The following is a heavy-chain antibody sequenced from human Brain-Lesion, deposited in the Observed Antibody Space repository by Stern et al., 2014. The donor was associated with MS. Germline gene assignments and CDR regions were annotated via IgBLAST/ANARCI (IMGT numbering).Heavy chain of an antibody. CDR3: AKGYNWFDS. V-gene: IGHV6-1*01. J-gene: IGHJ5*01. CDR1: GDSVSSNSAA. CDR2: TYYRSKWYY. Sequence: QVQLGQSGPGLMKPSQTLALTCAISGDSVSSNSAAWNWIRQSPSRGHEWLGRTYYRSKWYYQYAESVKSRITINADTSTNQFSLQLNSVTPEDTAVYLCAKGYNWFDSWGQGTVVTVS.